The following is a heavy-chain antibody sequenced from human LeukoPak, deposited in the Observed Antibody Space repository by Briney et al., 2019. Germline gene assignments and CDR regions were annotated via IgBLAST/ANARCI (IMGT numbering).Heavy chain of an antibody. J-gene: IGHJ3*02. CDR1: GFTFSSYG. CDR3: AKDTSSGWYDDAFDI. CDR2: ISYDGSNK. V-gene: IGHV3-30*18. Sequence: PGGSLRLSCAASGFTFSSYGMHWVCQAPGKGLEWVAVISYDGSNKYYADSVKGRFTISRDNSKNTLYLQMNSLRAEGTALYYCAKDTSSGWYDDAFDIWGQGTMVTVSS. D-gene: IGHD6-19*01.